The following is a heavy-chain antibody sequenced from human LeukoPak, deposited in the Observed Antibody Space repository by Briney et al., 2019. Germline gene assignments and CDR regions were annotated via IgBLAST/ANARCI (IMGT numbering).Heavy chain of an antibody. V-gene: IGHV3-7*01. CDR3: ARDRGYSNFDY. D-gene: IGHD4-11*01. Sequence: PGGSLRPSCAASGFSFSSYAISWVRQAPGKGLEWVANMNEDGSEKNYVDSVKGRFTISRDNAQDSLYLQMNSLRAEDTAVYYCARDRGYSNFDYWGQGTLLTVSS. CDR1: GFSFSSYA. CDR2: MNEDGSEK. J-gene: IGHJ4*02.